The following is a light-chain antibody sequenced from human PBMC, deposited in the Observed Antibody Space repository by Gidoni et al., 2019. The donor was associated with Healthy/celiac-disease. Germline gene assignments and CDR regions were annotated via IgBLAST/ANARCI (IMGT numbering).Light chain of an antibody. CDR1: QSVNSN. V-gene: IGKV3-15*01. CDR3: QQYNNWPQT. J-gene: IGKJ1*01. CDR2: GAS. Sequence: EIVMTQSPATLSVSPGERATLSCRASQSVNSNLAWYQQKPGQAPKVLIYGASTRATGIPASFSGSGSGTEFTLAISSLQSEDFAVYYCQQYNNWPQTFGQGTKVEIK.